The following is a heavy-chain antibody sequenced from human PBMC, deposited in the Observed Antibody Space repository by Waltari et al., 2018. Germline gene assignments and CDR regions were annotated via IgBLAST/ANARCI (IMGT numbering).Heavy chain of an antibody. J-gene: IGHJ3*02. D-gene: IGHD3-3*01. Sequence: QVHLVQSGAEVKNPGASVGVSCKTSGHTFRDYYIHWVRQAPGQGLEWMGWINPKSGATNPAQKFQGRVTLTRDTSTSTVYMELRGLTSDDTAIYYCARDLFPNFWSGYGFDIWGQGTKVTVSS. CDR3: ARDLFPNFWSGYGFDI. CDR2: INPKSGAT. V-gene: IGHV1-2*02. CDR1: GHTFRDYY.